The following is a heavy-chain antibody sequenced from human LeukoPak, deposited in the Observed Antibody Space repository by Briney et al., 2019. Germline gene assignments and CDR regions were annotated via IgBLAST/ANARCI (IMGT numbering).Heavy chain of an antibody. D-gene: IGHD6-6*01. CDR1: GGTFSTFG. V-gene: IGHV1-69*06. CDR2: TIPIFGAK. CDR3: AKDHPLKSIAARGLNLFHDY. J-gene: IGHJ4*02. Sequence: GASVKVSCKASGGTFSTFGITWVRQAPGQGLEWMGGTIPIFGAKHYAQKFRGRVTFTADNSTTTTFMELSSLRSEDTAVYYCAKDHPLKSIAARGLNLFHDYWGQGTLVTVSS.